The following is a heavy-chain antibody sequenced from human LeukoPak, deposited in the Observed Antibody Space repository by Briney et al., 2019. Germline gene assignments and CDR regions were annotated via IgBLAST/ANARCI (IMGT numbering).Heavy chain of an antibody. CDR1: GFTFSSYA. CDR3: ARDTDGFYDSSGYYFGVDFDY. CDR2: ISGSGGST. D-gene: IGHD3-22*01. Sequence: GGSLRLSCAASGFTFSSYAVSWVRQAPGKGLEWVSAISGSGGSTYYADSVKGRFTISRDNSKNTLYLQMNSLRAEDTAVYYCARDTDGFYDSSGYYFGVDFDYWGQGTLVTVSS. V-gene: IGHV3-23*01. J-gene: IGHJ4*02.